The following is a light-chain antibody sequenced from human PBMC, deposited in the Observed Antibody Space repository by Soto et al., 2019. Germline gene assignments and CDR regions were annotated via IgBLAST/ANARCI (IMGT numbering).Light chain of an antibody. CDR3: QQYGSSPEVT. CDR1: QSVSSSY. J-gene: IGKJ3*01. Sequence: EIVLTQSPGTLSLSPGERATLSCRASQSVSSSYLAWYQQKPGQAPRLLIYCASSRATGIPDRFSGSGSGTDFTLTISRLEPEDFAVYYCQQYGSSPEVTFGPGTKVDIK. V-gene: IGKV3-20*01. CDR2: CAS.